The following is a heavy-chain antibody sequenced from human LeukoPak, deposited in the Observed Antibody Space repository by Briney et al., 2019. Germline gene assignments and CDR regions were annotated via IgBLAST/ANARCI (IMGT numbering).Heavy chain of an antibody. J-gene: IGHJ3*02. Sequence: GGSLRLSCAASGFTFSSYGMHGVRQAPGKGLEWVAVIWYDGRNKFYADSLKGRFTISRDNSKNTLYLQMNSLRAEDTAVYYCARLNRGDAFDIWGQGTLVTVSS. D-gene: IGHD3-16*02. CDR3: ARLNRGDAFDI. CDR2: IWYDGRNK. CDR1: GFTFSSYG. V-gene: IGHV3-33*01.